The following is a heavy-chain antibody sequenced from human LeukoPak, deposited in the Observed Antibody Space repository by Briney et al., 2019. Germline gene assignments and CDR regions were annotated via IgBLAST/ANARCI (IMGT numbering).Heavy chain of an antibody. D-gene: IGHD5-18*01. Sequence: GGSLRLSSAASGFTFSSYGMHWVRQAPGKGLEWVAVIWYDGSNKYYADSVKGRFTISRENSKNTLYLQMNSLRAEDTAVYYCAKDSGYSYGTLDYWGQGTLVTVSS. CDR2: IWYDGSNK. CDR3: AKDSGYSYGTLDY. J-gene: IGHJ4*02. V-gene: IGHV3-33*06. CDR1: GFTFSSYG.